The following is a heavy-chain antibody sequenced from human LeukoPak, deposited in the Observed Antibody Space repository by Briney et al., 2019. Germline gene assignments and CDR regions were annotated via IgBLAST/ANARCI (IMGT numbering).Heavy chain of an antibody. CDR1: GGSISSYY. Sequence: SETLSLTCTVSGGSISSYYWSWIRQPPGKGLEWIGYIYYSGSTNYNPSLKSRVTISLDTSKNQFSLKLSSVTAADTAVYYCAREGTRRTVDYWGQGTLVTVSS. D-gene: IGHD1-14*01. CDR2: IYYSGST. J-gene: IGHJ4*02. V-gene: IGHV4-59*01. CDR3: AREGTRRTVDY.